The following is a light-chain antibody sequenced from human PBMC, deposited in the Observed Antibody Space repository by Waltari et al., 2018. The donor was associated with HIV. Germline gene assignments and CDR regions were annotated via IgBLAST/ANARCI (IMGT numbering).Light chain of an antibody. J-gene: IGLJ3*02. V-gene: IGLV1-47*01. CDR1: SSNIGSNY. Sequence: QSVLTQPPSASGTPGQRVTISWSGSSSNIGSNYVYSYQQLPGTTPKLLIYRSNQRPSGVPDRFSGSKSGTSASLAISGLRSEDEADYYCAAWDDSLSGPVFGGGTKLTVL. CDR3: AAWDDSLSGPV. CDR2: RSN.